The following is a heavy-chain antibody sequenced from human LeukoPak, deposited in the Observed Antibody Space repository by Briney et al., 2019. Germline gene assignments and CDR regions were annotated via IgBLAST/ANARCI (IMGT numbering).Heavy chain of an antibody. CDR3: ARVGDYYGSGSYYKGLYHFDY. CDR2: INHSGST. V-gene: IGHV4-34*01. Sequence: PSETLSLTCAVYGGSFSGYYWSWIRQPPGKGLEWIGEINHSGSTNYNPSLKSRVTISVDTSKNQFSLKLSSVTAADTAVYYCARVGDYYGSGSYYKGLYHFDYWGQGTLVTVSS. J-gene: IGHJ4*02. D-gene: IGHD3-10*01. CDR1: GGSFSGYY.